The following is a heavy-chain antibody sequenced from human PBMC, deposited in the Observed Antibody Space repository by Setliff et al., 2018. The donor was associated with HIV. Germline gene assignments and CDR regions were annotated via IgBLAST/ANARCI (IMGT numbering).Heavy chain of an antibody. V-gene: IGHV4-59*11. Sequence: PSETLSLTCTVSGGSISSHYWSWIRQPPGKGLEWVGLIYYTGIPTYNPSLSSRVTISVDTSKNQFSLRLISVTAADTAVYYCARDYLYYNMYNGSPVYGMDVWGQGTTVTVSS. CDR2: IYYTGIP. CDR1: GGSISSHY. CDR3: ARDYLYYNMYNGSPVYGMDV. J-gene: IGHJ6*02. D-gene: IGHD3-10*01.